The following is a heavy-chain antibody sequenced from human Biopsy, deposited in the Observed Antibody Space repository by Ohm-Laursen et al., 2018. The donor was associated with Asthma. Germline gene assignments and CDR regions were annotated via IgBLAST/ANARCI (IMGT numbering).Heavy chain of an antibody. Sequence: SLRLSCTASGFTFSSYGMHWVRQAPGKGLEWVAVIWYDGSNKYYADSVKGRFTISRDNPKNTLYLQMNSLRAEDTAVYYCARSIYDFWSGYYGMDVWGQGTTVTVSS. V-gene: IGHV3-33*01. CDR1: GFTFSSYG. J-gene: IGHJ6*02. D-gene: IGHD3-3*01. CDR3: ARSIYDFWSGYYGMDV. CDR2: IWYDGSNK.